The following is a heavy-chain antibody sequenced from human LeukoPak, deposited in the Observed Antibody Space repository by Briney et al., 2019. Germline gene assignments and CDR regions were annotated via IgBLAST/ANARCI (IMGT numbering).Heavy chain of an antibody. D-gene: IGHD2-15*01. CDR3: ARGRYCSGGSCYRDDYYGMDV. CDR2: ISYDGSNK. Sequence: GGSLRLSCAASGFTFSSYGMSWVRQAPGKGLEWVAVISYDGSNKYYADSVKGRFTISRDNSKNTLYLQMNSLRAEDTAVYYCARGRYCSGGSCYRDDYYGMDVWGQGTTVTVSS. CDR1: GFTFSSYG. V-gene: IGHV3-30*03. J-gene: IGHJ6*02.